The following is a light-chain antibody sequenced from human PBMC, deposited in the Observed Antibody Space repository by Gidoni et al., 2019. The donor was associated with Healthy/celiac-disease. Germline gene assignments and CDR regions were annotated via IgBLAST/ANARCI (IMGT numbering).Light chain of an antibody. CDR2: LGS. Sequence: DSVMTKYPLSMPVTPGEPASNSCRSSQGLLHSNGHNYLDWYLQKPGQAPQLLIYLGSNRASGVPDRFSGSGSGTDFTLKISRVEAEDVGVYYCMQALQTRSFGQGTKVEIK. CDR1: QGLLHSNGHNY. V-gene: IGKV2-28*01. J-gene: IGKJ1*01. CDR3: MQALQTRS.